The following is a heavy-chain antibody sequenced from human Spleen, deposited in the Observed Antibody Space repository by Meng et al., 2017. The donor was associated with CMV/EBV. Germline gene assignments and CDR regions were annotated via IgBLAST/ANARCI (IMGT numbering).Heavy chain of an antibody. CDR3: VKFFRWDQPDDAFDI. CDR1: GFTFSRYA. Sequence: GESLKISCAGSGFTFSRYAMDWVRQGPGKGLEWVTYIENDGSNKYYADSVKGRFTISRDNFKNTVHLQMNSLRAEDTALYYCVKFFRWDQPDDAFDIWGQGTTVTVSS. J-gene: IGHJ3*02. CDR2: IENDGSNK. V-gene: IGHV3-30*02. D-gene: IGHD1-26*01.